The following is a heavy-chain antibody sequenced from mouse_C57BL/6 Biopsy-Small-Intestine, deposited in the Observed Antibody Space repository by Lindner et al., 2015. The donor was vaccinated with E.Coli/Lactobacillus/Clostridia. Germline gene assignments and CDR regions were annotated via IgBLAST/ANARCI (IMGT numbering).Heavy chain of an antibody. V-gene: IGHV5-17*01. Sequence: EVQLQESGGGLVKPGGSLKLSCAASGFTFSDYGMYWVRQAPEKGLEWVAYISSGSSTIYYADTVKGRFTISRDNAKNTLFLQMTSLRSEDTAMYYCATYYYGSRDYWGQGTTLTVSS. CDR3: ATYYYGSRDY. D-gene: IGHD1-1*01. CDR1: GFTFSDYG. CDR2: ISSGSSTI. J-gene: IGHJ2*01.